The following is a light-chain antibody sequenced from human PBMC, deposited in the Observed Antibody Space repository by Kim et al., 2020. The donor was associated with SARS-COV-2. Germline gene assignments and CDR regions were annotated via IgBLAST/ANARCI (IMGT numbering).Light chain of an antibody. CDR1: QDISRY. V-gene: IGKV1-39*01. J-gene: IGKJ1*01. Sequence: ASVGERVTITCRASQDISRYLNWYQQKPGKAPKLLIYTASSLQSGVPSRCTGSGSETDFTRTISSLQPEDFATYYCQQTFSAPRTFGQGTKVDIK. CDR3: QQTFSAPRT. CDR2: TAS.